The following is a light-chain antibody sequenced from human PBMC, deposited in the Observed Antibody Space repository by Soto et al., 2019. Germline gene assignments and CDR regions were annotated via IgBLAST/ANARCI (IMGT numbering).Light chain of an antibody. CDR2: DAS. CDR3: HQRSNPFT. CDR1: QNVSSY. V-gene: IGKV3-11*01. J-gene: IGKJ3*01. Sequence: EIVLTQSPATLSFSPGERATLSCRASQNVSSYLGWYQQKPGQAPRLLIYDASHRAAGIPGRFSGSGSGTDFTLTISSLELEDFAVYCWHQRSNPFTCGAWTKGDI.